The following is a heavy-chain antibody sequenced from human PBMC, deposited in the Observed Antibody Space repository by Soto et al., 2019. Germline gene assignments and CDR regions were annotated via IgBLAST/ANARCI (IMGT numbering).Heavy chain of an antibody. CDR1: GGTFSSYA. CDR2: IIPIFGTA. J-gene: IGHJ5*02. CDR3: ARSGIAVAGLGFDP. V-gene: IGHV1-69*13. Sequence: ASVKVSCKASGGTFSSYAIGWVRQAPGQGLEWMGGIIPIFGTANYAQKFQGRVTITADESTSTAYMELSSLRSEDTAVYYCARSGIAVAGLGFDPWGQGTLVTVSS. D-gene: IGHD6-19*01.